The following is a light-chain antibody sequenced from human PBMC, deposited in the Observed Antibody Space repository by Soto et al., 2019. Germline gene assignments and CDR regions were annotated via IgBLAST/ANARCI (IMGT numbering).Light chain of an antibody. J-gene: IGKJ2*01. CDR3: QQHYTTPYT. V-gene: IGKV4-1*01. CDR1: QSVLYSSNNKNY. Sequence: DIVLTQSPDSLAVSLGERATINCRSSQSVLYSSNNKNYLSWYQQKPGQPPKLLMYWASIRESGVPDRFSGSGSGTDFTLTISRLQAEDVAVYYCQQHYTTPYTFGQGTKLEIK. CDR2: WAS.